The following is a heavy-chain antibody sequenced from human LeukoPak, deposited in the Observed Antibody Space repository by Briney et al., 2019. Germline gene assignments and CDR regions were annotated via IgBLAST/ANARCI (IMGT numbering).Heavy chain of an antibody. D-gene: IGHD6-19*01. V-gene: IGHV4-61*01. CDR1: GGSVSSGSYY. Sequence: PSETLSLTCTVSGGSVSSGSYYWSWIRQPPGKGLEWIGEINHSGSTNYNPSLKSRVTISVDTSKNQFSLKLSSVTAADTAVYYCARNGPRYSSKRGCFDYWGQGTLVTVSS. CDR2: INHSGST. CDR3: ARNGPRYSSKRGCFDY. J-gene: IGHJ4*02.